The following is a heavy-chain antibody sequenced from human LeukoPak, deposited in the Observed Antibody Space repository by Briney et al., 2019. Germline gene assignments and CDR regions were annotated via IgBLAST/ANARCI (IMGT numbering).Heavy chain of an antibody. D-gene: IGHD6-6*01. CDR3: ARAPPEQLVRGYYYYYMDV. J-gene: IGHJ6*03. V-gene: IGHV3-33*01. CDR1: GFTFSSYG. CDR2: IWYDGSNK. Sequence: GGSLRLSCAASGFTFSSYGMHWVRQAPGKGLEWVAVIWYDGSNKYYADSVKGRFTISRDNSKNTLYLQMNSLRAEDTAVYYCARAPPEQLVRGYYYYYMDVWGKGTTVTVSS.